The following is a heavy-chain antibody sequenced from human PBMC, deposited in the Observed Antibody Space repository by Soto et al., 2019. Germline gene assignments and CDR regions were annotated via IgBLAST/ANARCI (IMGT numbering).Heavy chain of an antibody. CDR2: VSNDGRNK. V-gene: IGHV3-30-3*01. CDR1: GFTFSSYA. J-gene: IGHJ4*02. Sequence: QVQLLESGGGVVQPGRSLRLSCAASGFTFSSYAMHWVRQPPGKGLEWVAVVSNDGRNKFYADSVRGRFTISRDNSKNTLYLEMDIRRVEDTAVFFCARGQHGLDHWGQGSLVLVSP. D-gene: IGHD2-8*01. CDR3: ARGQHGLDH.